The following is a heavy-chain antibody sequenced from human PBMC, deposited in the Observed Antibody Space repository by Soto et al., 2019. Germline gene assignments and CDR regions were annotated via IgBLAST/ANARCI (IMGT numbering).Heavy chain of an antibody. Sequence: QVQLVESGGGVVQPGRSLRLSCAASGFSFSSYGMHWIRQAPGKGLEWVAVISFDEIHTFYADSVRGRFTVSRDISKNTRCLQKDILRAGDTAVYDCAKDYGAIGARGMIANWFEPWGQGNLVTVSS. J-gene: IGHJ5*02. D-gene: IGHD3-10*01. CDR1: GFSFSSYG. CDR3: AKDYGAIGARGMIANWFEP. CDR2: ISFDEIHT. V-gene: IGHV3-30*18.